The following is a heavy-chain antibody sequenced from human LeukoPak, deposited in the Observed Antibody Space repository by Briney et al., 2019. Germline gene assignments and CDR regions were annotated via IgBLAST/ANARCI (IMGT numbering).Heavy chain of an antibody. Sequence: GGSLRLSCAASGFTFSSYAMSWVRQAPGEGLEWVSGISGSGGSTYYADSVKGRFTISRDNSKNTLYLQMNSLRAEDTAVYYCAKESGYSSSWYGNYFDYWGQGTLVTVSS. CDR2: ISGSGGST. V-gene: IGHV3-23*01. J-gene: IGHJ4*02. CDR1: GFTFSSYA. D-gene: IGHD6-13*01. CDR3: AKESGYSSSWYGNYFDY.